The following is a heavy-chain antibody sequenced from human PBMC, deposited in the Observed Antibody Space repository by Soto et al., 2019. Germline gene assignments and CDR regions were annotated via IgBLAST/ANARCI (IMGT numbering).Heavy chain of an antibody. CDR1: GDSISGGASF. J-gene: IGHJ5*02. D-gene: IGHD2-2*01. Sequence: QVQLQESGPGLVKPSETLSLTCTVSGDSISGGASFWSWIRQPPGKGLEWIANVYYSGSSYYNPSLKSRLTISVDTTKNQFSLQLKSMTAADTAVYYCAKLSCTSSTCYFPGWFDPWGQGTLLTVSS. CDR3: AKLSCTSSTCYFPGWFDP. V-gene: IGHV4-31*03. CDR2: VYYSGSS.